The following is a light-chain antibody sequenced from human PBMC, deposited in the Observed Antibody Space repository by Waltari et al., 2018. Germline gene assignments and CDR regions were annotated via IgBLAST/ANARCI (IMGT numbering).Light chain of an antibody. CDR2: EDN. Sequence: NFMLTQPLSVSESPGKTVTISCTRSSGSIATNYVQWYQQRPGSSPTAVIYEDNQRPSGVPDLFAGSIDSSSNSASLTISGLKTEDEADYYCQSYDNRNHWVFGGGTKLTVL. V-gene: IGLV6-57*01. CDR3: QSYDNRNHWV. CDR1: SGSIATNY. J-gene: IGLJ3*02.